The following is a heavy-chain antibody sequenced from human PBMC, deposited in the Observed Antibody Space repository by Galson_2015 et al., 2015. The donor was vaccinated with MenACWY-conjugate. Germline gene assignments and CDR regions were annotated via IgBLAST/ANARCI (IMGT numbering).Heavy chain of an antibody. J-gene: IGHJ4*02. V-gene: IGHV5-51*01. D-gene: IGHD6-13*01. CDR3: ARPIAAASLYYFDF. Sequence: PGKGLEWMGIIYPGDSDTRYSPSFQGQVTISADKSTTTAYLQWSSLQASDTAIYYCARPIAAASLYYFDFWGQGTLVTVSS. CDR2: IYPGDSDT.